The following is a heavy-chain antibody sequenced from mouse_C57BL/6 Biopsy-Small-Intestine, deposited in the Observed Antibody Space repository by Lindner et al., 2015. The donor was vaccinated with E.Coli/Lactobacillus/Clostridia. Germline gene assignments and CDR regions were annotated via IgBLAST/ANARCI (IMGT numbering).Heavy chain of an antibody. Sequence: VQLQESGPELVKPGASVKISCKASGYSFTDFNMNWVKQNNGKSLEWIGVINPNYGTTSYNQKFKDKATLTVDQSSSTAYMQLNSLTSEDSAVYFCAREGYYRFAYWGQGTLVTVSA. J-gene: IGHJ3*01. V-gene: IGHV1-39*01. CDR2: INPNYGTT. CDR3: AREGYYRFAY. CDR1: GYSFTDFN. D-gene: IGHD2-3*01.